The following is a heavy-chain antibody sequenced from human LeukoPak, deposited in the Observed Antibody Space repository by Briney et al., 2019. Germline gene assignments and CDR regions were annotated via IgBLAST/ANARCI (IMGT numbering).Heavy chain of an antibody. CDR2: IIPIFGTA. D-gene: IGHD6-6*01. CDR1: GGTFSSYA. V-gene: IGHV1-69*05. CDR3: ASQAYSSSSQEDY. J-gene: IGHJ4*02. Sequence: ASVKVSCKASGGTFSSYAISWVRQAPGQGLEWMGGIIPIFGTANYAQKFQGRVTITTDESTSTAYMELSSLRSEDTAVYYCASQAYSSSSQEDYWGQGTLDTVSS.